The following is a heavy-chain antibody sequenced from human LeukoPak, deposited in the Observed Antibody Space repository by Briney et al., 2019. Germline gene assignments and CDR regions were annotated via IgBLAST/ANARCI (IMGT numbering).Heavy chain of an antibody. Sequence: ASVKVSCKASGYTFTSYDINWVRQATGQGLEWMGWMNPNSGNTGYAQKFQGRVTMTRNTSISTAYMELGSLRSEDTAVYYCARGLKGVVMNYYYYYMDVWGKGTTVTVSS. CDR3: ARGLKGVVMNYYYYYMDV. V-gene: IGHV1-8*01. CDR2: MNPNSGNT. CDR1: GYTFTSYD. D-gene: IGHD3-3*01. J-gene: IGHJ6*03.